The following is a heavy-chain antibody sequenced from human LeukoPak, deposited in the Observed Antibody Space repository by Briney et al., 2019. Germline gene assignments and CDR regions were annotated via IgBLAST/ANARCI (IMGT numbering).Heavy chain of an antibody. Sequence: GASVKVSCKASGYTFTSYGISWVRQAPGQGLEWMGWISAYNGNTNYAQKLQGRVTMTTDTSTSTAYMELRSLRSDDTAVYYCARDGVPAAQRYNWFDPWGQGTLVTVSS. CDR1: GYTFTSYG. CDR2: ISAYNGNT. J-gene: IGHJ5*02. D-gene: IGHD2-2*01. CDR3: ARDGVPAAQRYNWFDP. V-gene: IGHV1-18*01.